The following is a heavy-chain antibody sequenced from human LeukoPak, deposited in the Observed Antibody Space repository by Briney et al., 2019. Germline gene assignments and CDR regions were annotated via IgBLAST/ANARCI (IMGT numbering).Heavy chain of an antibody. J-gene: IGHJ6*02. V-gene: IGHV4-39*07. Sequence: KSSETLSLTCSVSGGPIGGSNHFWGWIRQPPGKGLEWIGEINHSGSTNYNPSLKSRVTISVDTSKNQFSLRLSSVTAADTAVYYCARDFPRIDYGDHALVGVWGQGTTVTVSS. D-gene: IGHD4-17*01. CDR3: ARDFPRIDYGDHALVGV. CDR2: INHSGST. CDR1: GGPIGGSNHF.